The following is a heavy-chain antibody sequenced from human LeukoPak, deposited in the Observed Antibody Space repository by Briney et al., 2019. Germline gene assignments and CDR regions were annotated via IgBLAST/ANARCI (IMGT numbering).Heavy chain of an antibody. D-gene: IGHD2-15*01. CDR3: AEAIVRAPALLPIDY. CDR2: ISGSGGST. Sequence: GGSLRLSCAASGFTFSSYAMSWVRRAPGKGLEWVSAISGSGGSTYYADSVKGRFTISRDNSKNTLYLQMNSLRAEDTAVYYCAEAIVRAPALLPIDYWGQGTLVTVSS. V-gene: IGHV3-23*01. J-gene: IGHJ4*02. CDR1: GFTFSSYA.